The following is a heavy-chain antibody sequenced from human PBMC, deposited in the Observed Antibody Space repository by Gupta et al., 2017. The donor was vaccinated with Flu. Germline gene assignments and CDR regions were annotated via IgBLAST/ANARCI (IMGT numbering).Heavy chain of an antibody. Sequence: QVQLVESGGGVVQPGRSLRLSCAASGFTFSTYGLHWVRQAPGKGLGWVAVIWYDGSNKYYADSVKGRFTISRDNSKNTLYLQMNSRRAEDTAVYYCAREGRSWSFNWFDPWGQGTLVTVSS. CDR1: GFTFSTYG. J-gene: IGHJ5*02. CDR2: IWYDGSNK. CDR3: AREGRSWSFNWFDP. V-gene: IGHV3-33*01. D-gene: IGHD2-8*02.